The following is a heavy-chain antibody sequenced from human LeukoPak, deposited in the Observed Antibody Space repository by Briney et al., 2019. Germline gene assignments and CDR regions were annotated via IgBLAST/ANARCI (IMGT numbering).Heavy chain of an antibody. V-gene: IGHV1-18*01. CDR3: ARDRHIAAAVYYYYMDV. CDR1: GYTFTSYI. D-gene: IGHD6-13*01. CDR2: INAYNGNT. J-gene: IGHJ6*03. Sequence: GASVKVSCKASGYTFTSYIIGWVRQAPGQGLEGMGWINAYNGNTDYAQRVQGRVTMTTDTSTSTAYMELRSLRSDDTAVYYCARDRHIAAAVYYYYMDVWGKGTPVTVSS.